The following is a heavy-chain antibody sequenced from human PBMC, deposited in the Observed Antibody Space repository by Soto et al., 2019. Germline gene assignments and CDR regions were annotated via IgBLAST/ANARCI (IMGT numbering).Heavy chain of an antibody. CDR3: ARVKGSSFFRFRFDP. CDR2: ISAYNGNT. Sequence: GAVKVSGKASGYTFTSDGISWVGQAPGGGGEWMVWISAYNGNTNYAQKLQDRVTMTTDKSTSTAYMELRSMRSDDTAVYYCARVKGSSFFRFRFDPWGQGTLVTVSS. D-gene: IGHD6-13*01. J-gene: IGHJ5*02. V-gene: IGHV1-18*04. CDR1: GYTFTSDG.